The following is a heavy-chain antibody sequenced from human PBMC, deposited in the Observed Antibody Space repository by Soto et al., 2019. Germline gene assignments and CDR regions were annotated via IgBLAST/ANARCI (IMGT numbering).Heavy chain of an antibody. D-gene: IGHD2-2*01. CDR3: VKGLSAAARFDC. J-gene: IGHJ4*02. CDR1: GYTFTTYY. V-gene: IGHV1-46*01. Sequence: ASVKVSCKASGYTFTTYYMHWVRQAPGQGLEWMGIINPSGGSTSYAQKFQGRVTMTRDTSTSTVYMELSSLRSEDTAIYYCVKGLSAAARFDCWGQGTQVTVSS. CDR2: INPSGGST.